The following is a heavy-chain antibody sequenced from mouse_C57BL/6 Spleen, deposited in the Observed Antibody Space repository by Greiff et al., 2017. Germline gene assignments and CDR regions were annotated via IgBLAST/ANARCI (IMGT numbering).Heavy chain of an antibody. Sequence: DVQLVESGGDLVKPGGSLKLSCAASGFTFSSYGMSWVRQTPDKRLEWVATISSGGSYTYYPDSVKGRFTISRDNAKNTLYLQMSSLKSEDTAMYYCARHDDYGNVFAYWGQGTLVTVSA. J-gene: IGHJ3*01. CDR2: ISSGGSYT. D-gene: IGHD2-1*01. CDR3: ARHDDYGNVFAY. V-gene: IGHV5-6*01. CDR1: GFTFSSYG.